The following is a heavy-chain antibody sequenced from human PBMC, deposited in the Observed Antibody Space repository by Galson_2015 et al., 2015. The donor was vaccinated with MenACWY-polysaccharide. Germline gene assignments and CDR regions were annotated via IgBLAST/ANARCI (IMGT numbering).Heavy chain of an antibody. CDR3: ARPQDTSGSYPDY. J-gene: IGHJ4*02. CDR1: GFTFSSYG. CDR2: IWYDGSKE. D-gene: IGHD3-22*01. Sequence: SLRLSCAASGFTFSSYGMHWVRQAPGKGLEWVAVIWYDGSKEYYADSVKGRFTISRDNSKNTLYLQMNSLRGEDTAVYYCARPQDTSGSYPDYWGQGTLVTVSS. V-gene: IGHV3-33*01.